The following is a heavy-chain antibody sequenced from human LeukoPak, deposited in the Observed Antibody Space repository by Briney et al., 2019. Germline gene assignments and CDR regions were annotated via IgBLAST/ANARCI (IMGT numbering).Heavy chain of an antibody. D-gene: IGHD3-9*01. CDR1: GYTFTGYY. CDR2: INPNSGGT. J-gene: IGHJ4*02. V-gene: IGHV1-2*02. Sequence: ASVKVSCKASGYTFTGYYMHWVRQAPGQGLEWMGWINPNSGGTNYAQKFQGRVTMTRDTSISTAYMELSRLRSDDTAVYYCAVPYYDSGYYFDYWGQGTLVTVSS. CDR3: AVPYYDSGYYFDY.